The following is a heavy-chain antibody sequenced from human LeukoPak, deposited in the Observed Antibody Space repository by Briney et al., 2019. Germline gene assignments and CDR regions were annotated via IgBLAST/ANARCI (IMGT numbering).Heavy chain of an antibody. V-gene: IGHV3-74*01. CDR3: ARARSSRHFDY. CDR1: GFTVSSNY. CDR2: INNNGSTT. D-gene: IGHD5-24*01. Sequence: GGSLRLSCAASGFTVSSNYMSWVRQAPGEGLVWVSLINNNGSTTSYADSVKGRFAISRDNAKSTLYLQMNSLRAEDTAVYYCARARSSRHFDYWGQGTLITVSS. J-gene: IGHJ4*02.